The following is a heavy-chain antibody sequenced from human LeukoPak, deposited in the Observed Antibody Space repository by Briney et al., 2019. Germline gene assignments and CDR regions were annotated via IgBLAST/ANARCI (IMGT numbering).Heavy chain of an antibody. J-gene: IGHJ5*02. V-gene: IGHV4-59*01. CDR2: ISYTGST. CDR1: GGSINSFH. Sequence: PSETLSLTCTVSGGSINSFHWSWIRQPPGKGLEWIGYISYTGSTNYNPSLKSRVTMSVDTSKNQFSLNLRYVTAADTAVYYCARGHLDFDFWSGYFTPWGQGTLVTVSS. D-gene: IGHD3-3*01. CDR3: ARGHLDFDFWSGYFTP.